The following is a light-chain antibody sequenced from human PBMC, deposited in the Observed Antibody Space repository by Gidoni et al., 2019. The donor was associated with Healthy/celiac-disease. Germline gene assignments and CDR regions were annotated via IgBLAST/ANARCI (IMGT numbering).Light chain of an antibody. CDR2: AAS. V-gene: IGKV1-39*01. J-gene: IGKJ2*02. CDR3: QQSYSTLWT. Sequence: DIQMTQSPFSLSASVGDRVTITCRASQSISSYLNWYQQKPGKAPKLLSYAASSLQSGVPSRFSGSGSETDFTLTISSLQPEDFATYYCQQSYSTLWTFGQGTKLEIK. CDR1: QSISSY.